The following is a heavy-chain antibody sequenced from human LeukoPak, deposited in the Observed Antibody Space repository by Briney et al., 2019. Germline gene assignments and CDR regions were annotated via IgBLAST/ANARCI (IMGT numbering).Heavy chain of an antibody. D-gene: IGHD6-13*01. V-gene: IGHV1-69*04. CDR2: IIPILGIA. J-gene: IGHJ4*02. Sequence: GASVKVSCKASGGTFSSYAISWVRQAPGQGLEWMGRIIPILGIANYAQKFQGRVTITADKSTSTAYMELSSLRSEDTAVYYCAVRGSIAAAGAYFDYWGQGTLVTVSS. CDR1: GGTFSSYA. CDR3: AVRGSIAAAGAYFDY.